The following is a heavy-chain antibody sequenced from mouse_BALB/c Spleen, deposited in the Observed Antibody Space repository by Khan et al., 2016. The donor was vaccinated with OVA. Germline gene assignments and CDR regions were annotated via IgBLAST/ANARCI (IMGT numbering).Heavy chain of an antibody. CDR2: IWAGGST. J-gene: IGHJ4*01. D-gene: IGHD2-3*01. CDR1: GFSLTSYG. CDR3: ARGDGYYEDAMDY. Sequence: VQLQESGPGLVAPSQSLSITCTVSGFSLTSYGVHWVRQPPGKGLEWLGVIWAGGSTNYNSALMSRLSISRDKSKSQVFLKMNSLQTGDTATYYCARGDGYYEDAMDYWVKEPQSPSPQ. V-gene: IGHV2-9*02.